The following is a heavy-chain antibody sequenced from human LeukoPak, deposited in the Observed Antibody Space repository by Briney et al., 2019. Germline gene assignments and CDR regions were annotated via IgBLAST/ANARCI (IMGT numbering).Heavy chain of an antibody. Sequence: SETLSLTCTVSGGSISRYYWSWIRQPPGKGLEWIGYIYYSGTTNYNPSLKSRITISADTSKNQFSLNLSSVTAADTAVYHCARHTTYRDYFDYWGQGTLVTVSS. D-gene: IGHD1-26*01. J-gene: IGHJ4*02. CDR3: ARHTTYRDYFDY. CDR1: GGSISRYY. CDR2: IYYSGTT. V-gene: IGHV4-59*08.